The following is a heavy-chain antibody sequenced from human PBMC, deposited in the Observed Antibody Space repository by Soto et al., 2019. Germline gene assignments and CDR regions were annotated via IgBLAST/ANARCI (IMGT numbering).Heavy chain of an antibody. CDR2: MNPNSGNT. Sequence: ASVKVCCTASGYTLTSYDINWVRQETGQGLEWMGWMNPNSGNTGYAQKFQGRVTMTTDTSTSTAYMELRSLRSDDTAVYYCARDPGYSLDYWGQGTLVTVSS. CDR1: GYTLTSYD. D-gene: IGHD5-18*01. CDR3: ARDPGYSLDY. J-gene: IGHJ4*02. V-gene: IGHV1-8*01.